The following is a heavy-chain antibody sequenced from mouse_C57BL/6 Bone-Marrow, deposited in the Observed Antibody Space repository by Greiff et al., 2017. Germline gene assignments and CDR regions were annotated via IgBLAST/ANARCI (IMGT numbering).Heavy chain of an antibody. CDR3: ARGHYGSSYYAMDY. Sequence: EVKLMESGGGLVKPGGSLKLSCAASGFTFSSYAMSWVRQTPEKRLEWVATISDGGSYTYYPDNVKGRFTISRANAKNNLYLQMSHLKSEDTAMYYCARGHYGSSYYAMDYWGQGTSVTVSS. V-gene: IGHV5-4*03. D-gene: IGHD1-1*01. CDR1: GFTFSSYA. J-gene: IGHJ4*01. CDR2: ISDGGSYT.